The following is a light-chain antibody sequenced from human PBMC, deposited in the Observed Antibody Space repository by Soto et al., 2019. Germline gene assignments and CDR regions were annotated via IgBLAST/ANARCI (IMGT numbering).Light chain of an antibody. Sequence: DIQMTQSPSTLSGSVGDRVTITWGASQTISSWLPWYQQKPGKAPKLPIYKASTLKSGVPSRFSGSGSGTEFTLTISRLQTDDFATYYCQHYNSYSEAFGQGTKV. CDR3: QHYNSYSEA. J-gene: IGKJ1*01. CDR1: QTISSW. V-gene: IGKV1-5*03. CDR2: KAS.